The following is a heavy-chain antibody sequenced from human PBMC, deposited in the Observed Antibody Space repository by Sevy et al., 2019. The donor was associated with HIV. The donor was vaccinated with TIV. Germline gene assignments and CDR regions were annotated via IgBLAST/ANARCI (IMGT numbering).Heavy chain of an antibody. CDR2: IKSKTDGGTT. D-gene: IGHD3-16*02. CDR1: GFTFSNAW. Sequence: GGSLRLSCAASGFTFSNAWMSWVRQAPGKGLEWVGRIKSKTDGGTTDYAAPVKGRFTISRDDSKNTLYLQMNSLKTEDKAVYYCTTSPSMITFGGVIVGAFDYWGQGTLVTVSS. CDR3: TTSPSMITFGGVIVGAFDY. V-gene: IGHV3-15*01. J-gene: IGHJ4*02.